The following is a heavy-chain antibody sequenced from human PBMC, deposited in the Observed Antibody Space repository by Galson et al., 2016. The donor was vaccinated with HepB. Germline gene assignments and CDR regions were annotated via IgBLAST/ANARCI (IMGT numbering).Heavy chain of an antibody. CDR3: ASLDWGQMRD. CDR2: ITPGGDSS. CDR1: GFPFSRFA. V-gene: IGHV3-23*01. Sequence: SLRLSCAVSGFPFSRFAMTWVRQAPGKGLEWVSAITPGGDSSSYADSVKGRFAISRDNSKDTLYLQINSLSPDDTAVYYCASLDWGQMRDWGQGALVIVSS. D-gene: IGHD3/OR15-3a*01. J-gene: IGHJ4*02.